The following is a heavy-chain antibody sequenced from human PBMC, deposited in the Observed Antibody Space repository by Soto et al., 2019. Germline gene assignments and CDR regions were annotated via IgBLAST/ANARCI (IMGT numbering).Heavy chain of an antibody. V-gene: IGHV3-23*01. CDR3: AKRQGTGLAAKNFDF. Sequence: EVQLLESGGGLVQPGGSLRVSCAASGFPFSNHAMRWVRQAPGEGLEWVSGISDGGDLIYYADSVKGRFSMSRDNSENMLYLQMTNLRAEDTAIYFCAKRQGTGLAAKNFDFWGQGTLVTVSS. D-gene: IGHD2-15*01. CDR2: ISDGGDLI. CDR1: GFPFSNHA. J-gene: IGHJ4*02.